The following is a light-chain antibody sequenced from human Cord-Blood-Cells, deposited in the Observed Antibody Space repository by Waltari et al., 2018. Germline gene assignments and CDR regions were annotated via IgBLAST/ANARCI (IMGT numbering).Light chain of an antibody. V-gene: IGKV4-1*01. J-gene: IGKJ2*03. CDR2: WAS. Sequence: DIVMTQSPDSLAVSLGQRATINCKFSLSVLYSSNNKNYLAWYQQKPGQPPKLLIYWASTRESGVPERFSGSGSGTDFTLTISSLQAEDVAVYYCQQYYSTPYSFGQGTKLEIK. CDR1: LSVLYSSNNKNY. CDR3: QQYYSTPYS.